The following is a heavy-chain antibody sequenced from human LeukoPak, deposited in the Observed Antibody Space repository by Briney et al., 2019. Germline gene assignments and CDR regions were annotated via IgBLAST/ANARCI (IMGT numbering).Heavy chain of an antibody. Sequence: SETLSLTCTVSGGSISSYYWSWIRQPPGKGLEWIGYIYYSGSTNYNPSLKSRVTISVDTSKNQFSLKLSSVTAADTAVYYCASIAAAGTGKDAFDIWGQGTTVTVSS. CDR2: IYYSGST. CDR1: GGSISSYY. D-gene: IGHD6-13*01. J-gene: IGHJ3*02. CDR3: ASIAAAGTGKDAFDI. V-gene: IGHV4-59*01.